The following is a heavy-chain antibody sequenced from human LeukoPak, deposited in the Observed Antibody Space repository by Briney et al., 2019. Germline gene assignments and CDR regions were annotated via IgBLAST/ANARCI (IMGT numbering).Heavy chain of an antibody. CDR3: ARAGSFRFDY. CDR2: INTDGSTI. D-gene: IGHD3-10*01. J-gene: IGHJ4*02. CDR1: GYTFTTYG. V-gene: IGHV3-74*01. Sequence: GGSLRLSCVGSGYTFTTYGMSWVRQAPGKGLVWVSRINTDGSTINYAGSVKGRFTISRDDAKNTLYLQMNDLRAEDTAVYYCARAGSFRFDYWGQGTLVTVSS.